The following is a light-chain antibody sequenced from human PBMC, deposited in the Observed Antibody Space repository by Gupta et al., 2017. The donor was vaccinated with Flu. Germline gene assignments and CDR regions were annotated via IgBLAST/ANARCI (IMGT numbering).Light chain of an antibody. CDR2: MAS. Sequence: PSTLSASVRARGSITCLARQGSNTCLHWYQQRPGKAPILLIYMASTLDTGVPSRFSGNGSGTEFTLTISSLQPDDFATYYCLQDTSRPWTFGQGTMVEI. CDR3: LQDTSRPWT. V-gene: IGKV1-5*03. J-gene: IGKJ1*01. CDR1: QGSNTC.